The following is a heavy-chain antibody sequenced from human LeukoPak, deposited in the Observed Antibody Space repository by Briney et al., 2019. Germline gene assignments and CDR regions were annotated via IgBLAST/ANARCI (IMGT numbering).Heavy chain of an antibody. J-gene: IGHJ4*02. V-gene: IGHV3-43*01. CDR1: GFTFDDYT. D-gene: IGHD3-22*01. CDR2: ISWDGGST. Sequence: QAGGSLRLSCAASGFTFDDYTMHWVRQAPGKGLEWVSLISWDGGSTYYADSVKGRFTISRDNSKNSLYLQMNSLRTEDTALYYCAKEGEGHYYDSRTPFLDYWGQGTLVTVSS. CDR3: AKEGEGHYYDSRTPFLDY.